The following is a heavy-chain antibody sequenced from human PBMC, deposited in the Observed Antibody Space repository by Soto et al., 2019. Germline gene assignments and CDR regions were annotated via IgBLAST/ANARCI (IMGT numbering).Heavy chain of an antibody. CDR1: GYSFTSQY. CDR2: INPNGGST. Sequence: QVQLVQSGAEVKKPGASVKISCEASGYSFTSQYVHWVRQAPGQGLEWMGIINPNGGSTTYAQKFRGKGPMNRDTSPSKAYRELGSLQSGDPAAYYWAREQGLRPGGGGTEPLDIWGQGTMVTVAS. D-gene: IGHD3-16*01. J-gene: IGHJ3*02. CDR3: AREQGLRPGGGGTEPLDI. V-gene: IGHV1-46*03.